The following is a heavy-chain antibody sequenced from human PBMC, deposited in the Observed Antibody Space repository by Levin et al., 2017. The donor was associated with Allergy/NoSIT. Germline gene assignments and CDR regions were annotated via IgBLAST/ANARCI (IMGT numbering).Heavy chain of an antibody. CDR1: GFTFSSYE. V-gene: IGHV3-48*03. CDR2: ISSSGSTI. Sequence: GGSLRLSCAASGFTFSSYEMNWVRQAPGKGLEWVSYISSSGSTIYYADSVKGRFTISRDNAKNSLYLQMNSLRAEDTAVYYCARGGYSYGWGRAYYYYYMDVWGKGTTVTVSS. J-gene: IGHJ6*03. CDR3: ARGGYSYGWGRAYYYYYMDV. D-gene: IGHD5-18*01.